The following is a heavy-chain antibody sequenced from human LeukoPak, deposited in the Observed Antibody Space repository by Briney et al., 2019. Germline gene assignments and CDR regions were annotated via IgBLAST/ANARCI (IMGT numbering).Heavy chain of an antibody. CDR1: GDSVSSNSVA. Sequence: SQTLSLTCAISGDSVSSNSVAWNWIRQSPSRGLEWLGRTYYRSKRNNEYAESVRSRITINPDTSKNQFSLQLDSVTPEDTAVYYCARERYYFDYWGQGTLVTVSS. CDR2: TYYRSKRNN. CDR3: ARERYYFDY. V-gene: IGHV6-1*01. J-gene: IGHJ4*02.